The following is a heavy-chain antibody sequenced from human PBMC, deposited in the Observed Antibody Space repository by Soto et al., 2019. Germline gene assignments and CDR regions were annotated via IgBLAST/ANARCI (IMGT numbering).Heavy chain of an antibody. CDR2: IFIDGGT. CDR1: GFTVSSKY. V-gene: IGHV3-53*01. CDR3: VRDPWDY. J-gene: IGHJ4*02. Sequence: EVQLVESGGGLIQPGGSLRLSCAASGFTVSSKYMSWVRQAPGKGLEWVSVIFIDGGTYYADSVKGRFTISRDNSKNTVYLQMNSLRADDTAVYYWVRDPWDYWGQGTLVTVSS.